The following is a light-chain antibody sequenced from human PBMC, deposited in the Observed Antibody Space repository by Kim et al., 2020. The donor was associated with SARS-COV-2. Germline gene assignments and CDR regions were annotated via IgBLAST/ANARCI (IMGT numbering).Light chain of an antibody. CDR1: SSDVGSYNL. V-gene: IGLV2-23*02. Sequence: QSALTQPASVSGSPGQSITISCTGTSSDVGSYNLVSWYQQYPGKAPKLLIYEVTKRPSGVSSRFSASKSGNTASLTISGLQSGDEADYYYCSCANSRTHYVFGTGTKV. J-gene: IGLJ1*01. CDR2: EVT. CDR3: CSCANSRTHYV.